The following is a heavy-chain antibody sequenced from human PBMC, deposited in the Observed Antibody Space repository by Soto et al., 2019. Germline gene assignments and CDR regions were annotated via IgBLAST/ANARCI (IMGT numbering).Heavy chain of an antibody. CDR2: IYYSGST. CDR3: ARDIGYSSGLRTPGGSPPEGYYYYGMDV. V-gene: IGHV4-31*03. CDR1: GGSISSAGYY. Sequence: SGSLSLTSTVSGGSISSAGYYWSWIRQHPGKGLEWIGYIYYSGSTYYNPSLKSRVTISVDTSKNQFSLKLSSVTAADTAAYYCARDIGYSSGLRTPGGSPPEGYYYYGMDVWGQGTTVTVSS. D-gene: IGHD6-19*01. J-gene: IGHJ6*02.